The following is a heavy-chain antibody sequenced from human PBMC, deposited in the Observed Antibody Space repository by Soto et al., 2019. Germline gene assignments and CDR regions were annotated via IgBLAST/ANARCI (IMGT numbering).Heavy chain of an antibody. V-gene: IGHV4-31*03. J-gene: IGHJ4*02. CDR1: GGSISSGGYY. D-gene: IGHD3-22*01. Sequence: SETLSLTCTVSGGSISSGGYYWSWIRQHPGKGLEWIGYIYYSGSTYHNPSLKSRVTISVDTSKNQFSLKLSSVTAADTAVYYCARADDSSGYPTPFNYWGQGTLVTVSS. CDR2: IYYSGST. CDR3: ARADDSSGYPTPFNY.